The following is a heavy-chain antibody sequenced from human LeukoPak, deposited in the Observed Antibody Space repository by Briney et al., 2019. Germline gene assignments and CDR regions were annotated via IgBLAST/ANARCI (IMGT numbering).Heavy chain of an antibody. CDR2: ISSSSSYI. D-gene: IGHD4-17*01. J-gene: IGHJ5*02. Sequence: PGGSLRLSCAASGFTFGSYSMNWVRQAPGKGLEWVSSISSSSSYIYYADSVKGRFTISRDNAKNSLYLQMNSLRAEDTAMYYCARGLTVTLKNWFDPWGQGTLVTVSS. CDR3: ARGLTVTLKNWFDP. CDR1: GFTFGSYS. V-gene: IGHV3-21*01.